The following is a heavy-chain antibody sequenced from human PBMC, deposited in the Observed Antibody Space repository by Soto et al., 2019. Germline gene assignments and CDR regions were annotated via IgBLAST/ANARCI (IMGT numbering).Heavy chain of an antibody. V-gene: IGHV4-34*01. Sequence: PSETLSLTCAVYGGSFSGYYWSWIRQPPGKGLEWIGEINHSGSTNYNPSLKSRVTISVDTSKNQFSLKLSSVTAADTAVYYCASFCGGGSHHRYYSYMDVGGKGTTVTVSS. J-gene: IGHJ6*03. CDR1: GGSFSGYY. CDR3: ASFCGGGSHHRYYSYMDV. D-gene: IGHD2-15*01. CDR2: INHSGST.